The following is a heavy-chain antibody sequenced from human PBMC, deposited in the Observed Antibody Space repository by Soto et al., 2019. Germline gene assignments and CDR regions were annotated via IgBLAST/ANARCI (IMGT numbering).Heavy chain of an antibody. J-gene: IGHJ5*02. CDR3: TDSPGSGGNSDGWFDP. Sequence: EVQLVEFGGGLVMPGGSLRLSCAASGLGFSNAWMNWVRQAPGKGLEWVGRIKSKADGGTTDYAAPVEGRFTISRDDFKSTLFLQRDSLKAEDTGLYYCTDSPGSGGNSDGWFDPWGQGTLVTVSS. V-gene: IGHV3-15*07. CDR2: IKSKADGGTT. D-gene: IGHD3-10*01. CDR1: GLGFSNAW.